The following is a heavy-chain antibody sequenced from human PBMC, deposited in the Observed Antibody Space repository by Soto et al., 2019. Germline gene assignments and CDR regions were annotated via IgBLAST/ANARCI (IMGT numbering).Heavy chain of an antibody. D-gene: IGHD6-19*01. J-gene: IGHJ3*02. Sequence: LSLTCAVIGGSISSGYWWSWVRPPPGKGLEWIGEIYHSGSTNYNPSLKSRVTISVDKSKNQFSLTLSSVAAAATAVYYCARAQISVTGNHAFEIWGPRTMVT. CDR3: ARAQISVTGNHAFEI. CDR1: GGSISSGYW. V-gene: IGHV4-4*02. CDR2: IYHSGST.